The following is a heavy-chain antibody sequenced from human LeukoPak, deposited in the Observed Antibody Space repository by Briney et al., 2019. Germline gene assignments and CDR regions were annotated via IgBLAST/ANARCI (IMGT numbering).Heavy chain of an antibody. D-gene: IGHD3-10*01. CDR3: ARDLITMVRGVSGDDAFDI. CDR2: ISAYNGNT. Sequence: GASVKVSCKASGYTFTSYGISWVRQAPGQGLEWMGWISAYNGNTNYAQKLQGRVIMTTDTSTSTAYMELRSLRSDDTAVYYCARDLITMVRGVSGDDAFDIWGQGTMVTVSS. J-gene: IGHJ3*02. V-gene: IGHV1-18*01. CDR1: GYTFTSYG.